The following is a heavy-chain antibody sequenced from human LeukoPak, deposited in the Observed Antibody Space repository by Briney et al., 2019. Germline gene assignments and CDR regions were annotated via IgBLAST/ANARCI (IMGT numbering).Heavy chain of an antibody. J-gene: IGHJ1*01. Sequence: PGGSLRLSCAASGFTFRNYAVVWVRQAPGKGLEWVSAITGSGSTTYYADSVRGRFTIYRDNSKNTLYLQMNSLRGEDTAVYYCGKDPNGDYVGAFGFQRWGQGTLVTVSS. CDR2: ITGSGSTT. D-gene: IGHD4-17*01. CDR3: GKDPNGDYVGAFGFQR. V-gene: IGHV3-23*01. CDR1: GFTFRNYA.